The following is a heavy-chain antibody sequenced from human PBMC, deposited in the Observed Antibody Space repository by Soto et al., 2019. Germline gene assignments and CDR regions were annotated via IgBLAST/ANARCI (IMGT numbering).Heavy chain of an antibody. D-gene: IGHD2-15*01. CDR1: GGSIANNNYF. Sequence: SETLSLTCTVSGGSIANNNYFWGWVRQPPGKGLEWIGSAAYSGGTYKNPSLKSRVTVSVDTSKNQFSLKLTSVTAADTAVYYCAKVVVGATSHSDFDSWGQGTLVTVST. J-gene: IGHJ4*02. CDR2: AAYSGGT. V-gene: IGHV4-39*01. CDR3: AKVVVGATSHSDFDS.